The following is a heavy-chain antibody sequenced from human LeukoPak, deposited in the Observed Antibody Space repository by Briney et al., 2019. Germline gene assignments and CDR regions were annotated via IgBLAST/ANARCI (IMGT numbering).Heavy chain of an antibody. Sequence: SETLSLTCTVSGGSISSGDYYWSWIRQPPGKGLEWIGYIYYSGSTYYNPSLKSRVTISVDTSKNQFSLKLSSVTAADSAVYYCARGHYGSGSYYSRGGYFDYWGQGTLVTVSS. D-gene: IGHD3-10*01. CDR1: GGSISSGDYY. J-gene: IGHJ4*02. CDR2: IYYSGST. CDR3: ARGHYGSGSYYSRGGYFDY. V-gene: IGHV4-30-4*08.